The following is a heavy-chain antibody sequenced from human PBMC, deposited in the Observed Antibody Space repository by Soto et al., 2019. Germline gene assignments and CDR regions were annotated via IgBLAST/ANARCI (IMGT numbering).Heavy chain of an antibody. V-gene: IGHV1-8*01. J-gene: IGHJ6*03. CDR2: MNPNSGNT. CDR1: GYTFTSYD. D-gene: IGHD3-9*01. Sequence: ASVKVSCKASGYTFTSYDINWVRQATGQGLERMGWMNPNSGNTGYAQKFQGRVTMTRNTSISTAYMDLSSLRSEDTAVYYCASVLFYILTGYYIRVTFNYYMDVWGKGTTVTVSS. CDR3: ASVLFYILTGYYIRVTFNYYMDV.